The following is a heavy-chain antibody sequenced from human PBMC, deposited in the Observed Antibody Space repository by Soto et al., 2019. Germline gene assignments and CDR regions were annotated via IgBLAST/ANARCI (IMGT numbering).Heavy chain of an antibody. V-gene: IGHV3-33*01. Sequence: PGGSLRLSSAASGFTFSSYVMHWVRQSPGKGLEWVAVIWYDGSNKYYADSVKGRFTISRDNSKNTLYLQMNSLRAEDTAVYYCAREFIVVVPAAFHGMDVWGQGTTVTVSS. CDR3: AREFIVVVPAAFHGMDV. CDR2: IWYDGSNK. D-gene: IGHD2-2*01. J-gene: IGHJ6*02. CDR1: GFTFSSYV.